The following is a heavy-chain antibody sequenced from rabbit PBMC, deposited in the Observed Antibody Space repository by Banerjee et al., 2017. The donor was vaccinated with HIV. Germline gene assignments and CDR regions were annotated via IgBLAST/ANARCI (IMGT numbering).Heavy chain of an antibody. J-gene: IGHJ4*01. CDR1: GFSFSSSYW. V-gene: IGHV1S40*01. CDR3: ARYVTSTDYFNL. Sequence: QSLEESGGDLVKPGASLTLTCTASGFSFSSSYWICWVRQAPGKGLEWIACIYAGSSGSTYYASWAKGRFTISKTSSTTVTLQMTSLTAADTATYFCARYVTSTDYFNLWGQGTLVTVS. D-gene: IGHD1-1*01. CDR2: IYAGSSGST.